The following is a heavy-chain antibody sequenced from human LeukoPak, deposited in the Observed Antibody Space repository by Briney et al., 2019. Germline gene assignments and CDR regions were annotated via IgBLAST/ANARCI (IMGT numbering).Heavy chain of an antibody. J-gene: IGHJ5*02. V-gene: IGHV4-30-4*02. CDR3: ARERLKGNWFDP. Sequence: PSETLSLTCSVSGGSISTGDYYWAWIRQPPGRGLEWIGYIYNSGLTYYNPSLKSRVTISVDTSKNQFSLKLSSVTAADTAVYYCARERLKGNWFDPWGQGTLVTVSS. D-gene: IGHD5-12*01. CDR2: IYNSGLT. CDR1: GGSISTGDYY.